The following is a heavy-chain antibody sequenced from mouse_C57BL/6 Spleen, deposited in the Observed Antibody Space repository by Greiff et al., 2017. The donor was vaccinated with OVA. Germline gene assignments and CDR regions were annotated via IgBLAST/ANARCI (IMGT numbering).Heavy chain of an antibody. CDR2: ISYDGSN. J-gene: IGHJ2*01. Sequence: EVQLQQSGPGLVKPSQSLSLTCSVTGYSITSGYYWNWIRQFPGNKLEWMGYISYDGSNNYNPSLKNRISITRDTSKNQFFLKLNSVTTEDTATYYCARDYYGSSGGFDYWGQGTTLTVSS. CDR3: ARDYYGSSGGFDY. D-gene: IGHD1-1*01. CDR1: GYSITSGYY. V-gene: IGHV3-6*01.